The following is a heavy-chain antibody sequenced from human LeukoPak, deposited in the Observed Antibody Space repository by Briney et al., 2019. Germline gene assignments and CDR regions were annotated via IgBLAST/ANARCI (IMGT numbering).Heavy chain of an antibody. CDR2: INPSGGST. CDR3: ARDRSSGDAFDI. CDR1: GYTFTSYY. V-gene: IGHV1-46*01. J-gene: IGHJ3*02. D-gene: IGHD6-19*01. Sequence: ASVKVSCKASGYTFTSYYMHWVRQAPGQGLEWMGIINPSGGSTSYAQRFQGRVTMTRDTSTSTVYMELSSLRSEDTAVYYCARDRSSGDAFDIWGQGTMVTVSS.